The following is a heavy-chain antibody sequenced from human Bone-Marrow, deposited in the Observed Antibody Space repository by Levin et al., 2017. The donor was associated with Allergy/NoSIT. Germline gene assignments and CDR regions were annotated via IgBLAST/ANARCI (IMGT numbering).Heavy chain of an antibody. CDR1: GFTFSSYG. V-gene: IGHV3-33*01. D-gene: IGHD2-15*01. CDR2: IWYDGSNK. J-gene: IGHJ4*02. Sequence: GGSLRLSCAASGFTFSSYGMHWVRQAPGKGLEWVAVIWYDGSNKYYADSVKGRFTISRDNSKNTLYLQMNSLRAEDTAVYYCARDSGLFGGLDYWGQGTLVTVSS. CDR3: ARDSGLFGGLDY.